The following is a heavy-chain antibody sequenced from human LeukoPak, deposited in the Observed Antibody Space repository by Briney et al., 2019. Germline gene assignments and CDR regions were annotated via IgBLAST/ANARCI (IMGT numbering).Heavy chain of an antibody. CDR2: IWYDGSNK. CDR3: ARRDEAGSVDY. Sequence: GGSLRLSCAASGFTFSSYWMSWVRQAPGKGLEWVAVIWYDGSNKYYADTVKGRFTISRDNSKNTLYLQMNSLRAEDTAVYYCARRDEAGSVDYWGQGTLVTVSS. CDR1: GFTFSSYW. D-gene: IGHD3-10*01. J-gene: IGHJ4*02. V-gene: IGHV3-33*08.